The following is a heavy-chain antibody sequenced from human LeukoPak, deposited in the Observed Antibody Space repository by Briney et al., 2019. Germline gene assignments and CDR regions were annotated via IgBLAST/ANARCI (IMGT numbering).Heavy chain of an antibody. J-gene: IGHJ1*01. CDR1: GYTLTGYY. V-gene: IGHV1-2*02. D-gene: IGHD1-26*01. CDR2: INPNSGGT. Sequence: ASVKVSCKASGYTLTGYYLHWVRQAPGQGLEWMGWINPNSGGTNFAQNFQGRVTMTRDTSISTAYMELIRLTSDDTAVYYCAGDSGSYLFQHWGQGTLVTVSS. CDR3: AGDSGSYLFQH.